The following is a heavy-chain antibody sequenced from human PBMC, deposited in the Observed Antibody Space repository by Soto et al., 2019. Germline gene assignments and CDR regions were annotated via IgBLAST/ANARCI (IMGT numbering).Heavy chain of an antibody. D-gene: IGHD6-13*01. CDR1: GFTFSSYA. V-gene: IGHV3-23*01. CDR2: ISGSGGST. CDR3: AKGGPGIAAAGTRDYYFDY. Sequence: GESLKISCAASGFTFSSYALSWVRQAPGKGLEWVSAISGSGGSTYYADSVKGRFTISRDNSKNTLYLQMNSLRAEDTAVYYCAKGGPGIAAAGTRDYYFDYWGQGTLVTVSS. J-gene: IGHJ4*02.